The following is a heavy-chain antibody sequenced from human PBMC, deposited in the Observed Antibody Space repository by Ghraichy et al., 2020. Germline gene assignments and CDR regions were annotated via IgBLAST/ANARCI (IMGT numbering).Heavy chain of an antibody. Sequence: GGSLRLSCAASGFTFSSYSMNWVRQAPGKGLEWVSSISSSSSYIYYADSVKGRFTISRDNAKNSLYLQMNSLRAEDTAVYYCARDYDYGDYNDAFDIWGQGTMVTVSS. J-gene: IGHJ3*02. CDR1: GFTFSSYS. D-gene: IGHD4-17*01. CDR2: ISSSSSYI. V-gene: IGHV3-21*01. CDR3: ARDYDYGDYNDAFDI.